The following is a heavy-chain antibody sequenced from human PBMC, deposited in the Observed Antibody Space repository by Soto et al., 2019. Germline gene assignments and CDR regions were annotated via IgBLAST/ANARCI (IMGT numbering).Heavy chain of an antibody. CDR3: ARIVYDSGGYNRYFDY. Sequence: QVQLVQSGAEEKKPGASVRVSCTASGYTFSSYAIHWVRQAPGQRLEWMGWINAGYGNTKYSQKLQGRLTITRDTSASTVDMDLTSLRSEETAVYYCARIVYDSGGYNRYFDYWGQGTLVTVSS. D-gene: IGHD3-22*01. CDR1: GYTFSSYA. CDR2: INAGYGNT. J-gene: IGHJ4*02. V-gene: IGHV1-3*05.